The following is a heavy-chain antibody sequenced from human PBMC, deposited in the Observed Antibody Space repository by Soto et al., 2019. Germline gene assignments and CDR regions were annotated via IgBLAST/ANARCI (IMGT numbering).Heavy chain of an antibody. V-gene: IGHV4-34*01. CDR2: INHSGST. J-gene: IGHJ4*01. Sequence: SETLSLTCAVYGGSFSGYYWSWIRQPPGKGLEWIGEINHSGSTNYNPSLKSRVTISVDTSKNQFSLKLSSVTAADTAVYYCAAGGSGSYYNEPFDHWGQGTLVTVSS. CDR1: GGSFSGYY. CDR3: AAGGSGSYYNEPFDH. D-gene: IGHD3-10*01.